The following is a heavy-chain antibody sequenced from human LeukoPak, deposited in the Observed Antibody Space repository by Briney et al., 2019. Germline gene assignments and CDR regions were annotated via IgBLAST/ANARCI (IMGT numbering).Heavy chain of an antibody. CDR3: ATVLPHGGKLYWYFDL. D-gene: IGHD4-23*01. V-gene: IGHV3-23*01. CDR1: GFTFSSYA. J-gene: IGHJ2*01. Sequence: GGSLRLSCAASGFTFSSYAMSWVRQAPGKGLEWVSAISGSGGSTYYADSVKGRFTISRDNSKNTLYLQMNSLKTEDTAVYYCATVLPHGGKLYWYFDLWGRGALVTVSS. CDR2: ISGSGGST.